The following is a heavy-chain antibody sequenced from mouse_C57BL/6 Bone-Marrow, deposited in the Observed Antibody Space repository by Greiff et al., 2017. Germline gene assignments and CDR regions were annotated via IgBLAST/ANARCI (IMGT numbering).Heavy chain of an antibody. J-gene: IGHJ1*03. CDR3: SRQVTTVLATKYFDV. CDR1: GFTFSSYT. D-gene: IGHD1-1*01. CDR2: ISGGGGNT. V-gene: IGHV5-9*01. Sequence: DVKLVESGGGLVKPGGSLKLSCAASGFTFSSYTMSWVRQTPEKRLQWVAAISGGGGNTYYPDSVKGRFTISRDKDKNILYLQLSSLRSEDTALXYCSRQVTTVLATKYFDVWGTGTTVTVSS.